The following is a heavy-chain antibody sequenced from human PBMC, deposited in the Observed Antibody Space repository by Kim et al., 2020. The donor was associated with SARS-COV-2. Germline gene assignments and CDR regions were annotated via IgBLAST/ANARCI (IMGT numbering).Heavy chain of an antibody. CDR3: ARNDVLRFLEWLSIDTKPIGHYYGMDV. CDR2: INHSGST. CDR1: GGSFSGYY. D-gene: IGHD3-3*01. Sequence: SETLSLTCAVYGGSFSGYYWSWIRQPPGKGLEWIGEINHSGSTNYNPSLKSRVTISVDTSKNQFSLKLSSVTAADTAVYYCARNDVLRFLEWLSIDTKPIGHYYGMDVWGQGTTVTVSS. V-gene: IGHV4-34*01. J-gene: IGHJ6*02.